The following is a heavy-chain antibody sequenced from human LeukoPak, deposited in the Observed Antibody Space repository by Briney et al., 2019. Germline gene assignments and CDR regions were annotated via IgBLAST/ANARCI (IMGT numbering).Heavy chain of an antibody. Sequence: SETLSLTCTVSGGSISSYYWSWIRQPPGKGLEWIGFIYYSGSTNYNPSLKSRVTISVDTSKNQFSLKLSSVTAADTAVYYCARGRMITFGGVIVIGDFDYWGQGTLVTVSS. CDR2: IYYSGST. J-gene: IGHJ4*02. CDR3: ARGRMITFGGVIVIGDFDY. CDR1: GGSISSYY. D-gene: IGHD3-16*02. V-gene: IGHV4-59*12.